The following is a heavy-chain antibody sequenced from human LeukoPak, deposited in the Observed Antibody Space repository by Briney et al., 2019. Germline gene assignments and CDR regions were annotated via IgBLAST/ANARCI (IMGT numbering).Heavy chain of an antibody. CDR2: IRPNSGGT. V-gene: IGHV1-2*02. CDR3: ATWGLHFDI. J-gene: IGHJ3*02. Sequence: RASVKVSCKASGYTFGAYYMYWVRQAPGRGLEWMGWIRPNSGGTNYTQKFQGRVTMTRDTSINTAYMELSRLTSDDTAVYFCATWGLHFDIWGQGTMVIVAS. D-gene: IGHD3-16*01. CDR1: GYTFGAYY.